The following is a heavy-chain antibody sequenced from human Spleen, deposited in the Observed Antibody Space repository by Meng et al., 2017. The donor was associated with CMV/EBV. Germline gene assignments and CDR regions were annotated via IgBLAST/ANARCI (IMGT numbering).Heavy chain of an antibody. D-gene: IGHD1-26*01. V-gene: IGHV3-15*01. CDR3: TKGGPLGSYFDY. CDR2: IRSTALGATT. Sequence: ETLSLTCAASGFTFRNAWMSWVRQAPGKGLEWLGRIRSTALGATTDYAAPVEGRFTISRDDSKYTVYLQMNSLKTGDTAVYYCTKGGPLGSYFDYWGQGALVTVSS. J-gene: IGHJ4*02. CDR1: GFTFRNAW.